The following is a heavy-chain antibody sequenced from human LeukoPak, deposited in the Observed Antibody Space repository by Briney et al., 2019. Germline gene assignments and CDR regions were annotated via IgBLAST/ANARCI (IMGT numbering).Heavy chain of an antibody. D-gene: IGHD2-15*01. CDR2: ISGSGGST. CDR1: GFTFSSYA. V-gene: IGHV3-23*01. J-gene: IGHJ1*01. CDR3: AKGTIYCSGGSCYSTVYFQH. Sequence: HSGGSLRLSCAASGFTFSSYAMSWVRQAPGKGLEWVSAISGSGGSTYYADSVKGRFTISRDNSKNTLYLQMNSLRAEDTAVYYCAKGTIYCSGGSCYSTVYFQHWGQGTLVTVSS.